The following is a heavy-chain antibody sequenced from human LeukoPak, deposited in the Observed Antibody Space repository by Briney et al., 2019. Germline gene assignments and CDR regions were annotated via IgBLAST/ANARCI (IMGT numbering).Heavy chain of an antibody. V-gene: IGHV3-30-3*01. D-gene: IGHD2-2*01. Sequence: PGGSLRLSCAASGFTFSSYAMHWVRQAPGKGLEWVAVISYVGSNKYYADSVKGRFTISRDNSKNTLYLQMNSLRAEDTAVYYCARETPRYCSSTSCLFDYWGQGTLVTVSS. J-gene: IGHJ4*02. CDR3: ARETPRYCSSTSCLFDY. CDR1: GFTFSSYA. CDR2: ISYVGSNK.